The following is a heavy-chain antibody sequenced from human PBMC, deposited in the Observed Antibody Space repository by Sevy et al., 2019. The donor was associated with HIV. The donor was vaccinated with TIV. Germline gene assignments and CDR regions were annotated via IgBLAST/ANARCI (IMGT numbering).Heavy chain of an antibody. CDR2: FDPEDGET. CDR1: GYTLSELS. Sequence: ASVKVSCKVFGYTLSELSMHWVRQTPGKGLEWMGSFDPEDGETIYAQKFQGRVAMTEDTSTDTAYMELRSLTSEDTAVFYCAITKDYYDNSGYPFDYWGQGTLVTVSS. CDR3: AITKDYYDNSGYPFDY. J-gene: IGHJ4*02. V-gene: IGHV1-24*01. D-gene: IGHD3-22*01.